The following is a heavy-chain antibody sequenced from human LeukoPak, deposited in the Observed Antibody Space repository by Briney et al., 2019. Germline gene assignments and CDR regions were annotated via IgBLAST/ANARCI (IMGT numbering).Heavy chain of an antibody. V-gene: IGHV3-7*01. Sequence: PGGSLRLSCAASGFTFSRHWMSWPRQAPGKGLERVAHMNQDGSAIYSVDSVKGRFTISRDNDKNSLYMQMNGLTVADPAVYYCARTVPGYPDDYFDYWGQGTLVTVSS. J-gene: IGHJ4*02. CDR3: ARTVPGYPDDYFDY. CDR1: GFTFSRHW. D-gene: IGHD6-19*01. CDR2: MNQDGSAI.